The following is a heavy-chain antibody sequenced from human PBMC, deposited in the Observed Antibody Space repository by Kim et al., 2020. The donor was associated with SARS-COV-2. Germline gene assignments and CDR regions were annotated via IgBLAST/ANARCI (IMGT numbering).Heavy chain of an antibody. CDR1: GFTFDDYA. J-gene: IGHJ4*02. Sequence: GGSLRLSCAASGFTFDDYAMHWVRQAPGKGLEWVSGISWNSGSIGYADSVKGRFTISRDNAKNSLYVQMNSLRAEDTALYYCARFSSWYGGLFDYWGQGTLVTVSS. CDR3: ARFSSWYGGLFDY. D-gene: IGHD6-13*01. V-gene: IGHV3-9*01. CDR2: ISWNSGSI.